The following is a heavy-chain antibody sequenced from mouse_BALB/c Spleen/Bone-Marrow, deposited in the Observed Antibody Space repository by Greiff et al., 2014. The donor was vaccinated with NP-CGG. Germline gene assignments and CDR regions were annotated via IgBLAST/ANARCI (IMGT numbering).Heavy chain of an antibody. D-gene: IGHD2-10*02. J-gene: IGHJ1*01. CDR2: IYPYNGGT. CDR1: GYTFTDYN. CDR3: ARSYGNWYFDV. Sequence: EVKLMESGPELVKPGASVKISCKASGYTFTDYNMHWVKQSHGKSLEWIGYIYPYNGGTGYNQKFKSKATLTVDNSSSTAYMELRSLTSEDSAVNYCARSYGNWYFDVWGAGTTVTVSS. V-gene: IGHV1S29*02.